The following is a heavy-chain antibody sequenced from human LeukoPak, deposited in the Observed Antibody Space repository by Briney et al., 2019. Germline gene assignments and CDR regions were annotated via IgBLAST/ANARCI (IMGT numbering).Heavy chain of an antibody. CDR3: ARGVYIAAAQYGY. V-gene: IGHV4-59*01. Sequence: KASETLSLTCTVSGGSISSYYWGWIRQPPGKGLGWIGYIYYSGTTNYNPSLKSRVTITVDTSKNQYSLKLSSVTAADTAVYYCARGVYIAAAQYGYWGQGTLVTVSS. J-gene: IGHJ4*02. CDR2: IYYSGTT. D-gene: IGHD6-13*01. CDR1: GGSISSYY.